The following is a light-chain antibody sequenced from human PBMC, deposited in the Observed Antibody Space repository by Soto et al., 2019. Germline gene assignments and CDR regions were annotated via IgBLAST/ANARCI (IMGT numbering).Light chain of an antibody. CDR3: QQSDNLPYS. V-gene: IGKV1-33*01. J-gene: IGKJ2*03. CDR2: DGS. Sequence: DIQMTQSPSSLSASVGDRVTITCQASQDIGDYLNWFHQKPGKAPKLLMYDGSYLVAGVPSRFCGSGSGTDFTFTIPSLQPEDTVTYYCQQSDNLPYSFGQGTKVEIK. CDR1: QDIGDY.